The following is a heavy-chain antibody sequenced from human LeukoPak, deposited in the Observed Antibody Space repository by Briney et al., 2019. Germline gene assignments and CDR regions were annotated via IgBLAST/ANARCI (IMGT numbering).Heavy chain of an antibody. D-gene: IGHD1-26*01. CDR3: ASGGIYYGAAFDF. Sequence: PGGSLRLSCAASGFTFSSYSMNWVRQAPGKGLEWVSGINWNGGSTGYADSVKGRFTISRDNAKNSLCLQMNSLRAEDTALYYCASGGIYYGAAFDFWGQGTLVTVSS. J-gene: IGHJ4*02. CDR1: GFTFSSYS. V-gene: IGHV3-20*04. CDR2: INWNGGST.